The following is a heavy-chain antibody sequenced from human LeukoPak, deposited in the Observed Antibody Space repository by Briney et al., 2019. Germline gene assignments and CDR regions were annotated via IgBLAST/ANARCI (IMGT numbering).Heavy chain of an antibody. CDR3: ASPPNMYYYESSGPIDY. CDR2: ISYDGSNK. D-gene: IGHD3-22*01. J-gene: IGHJ4*02. V-gene: IGHV3-30*03. CDR1: GFTFSSYG. Sequence: GRSLRLSCAASGFTFSSYGMHWVRQAPGKGLEWVAVISYDGSNKYYADSVKGRFTISRDNSKNTLYLQMNSLRAEDTAVYYCASPPNMYYYESSGPIDYWGQGTLVTVSS.